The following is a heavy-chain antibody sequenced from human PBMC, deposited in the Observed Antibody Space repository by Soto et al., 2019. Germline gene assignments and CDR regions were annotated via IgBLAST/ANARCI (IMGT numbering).Heavy chain of an antibody. CDR3: TQGFRASDLDF. V-gene: IGHV3-15*01. D-gene: IGHD2-15*01. Sequence: GGSLRLSCVDSGVSFANAWMSWVRQTPEKGLEWVGRVRATADGGTAEYAAVVKGRFTISRDDSKNTIYLQMNAVKTEDTAVYYCTQGFRASDLDFWGQGTRVTVSS. J-gene: IGHJ4*01. CDR2: VRATADGGTA. CDR1: GVSFANAW.